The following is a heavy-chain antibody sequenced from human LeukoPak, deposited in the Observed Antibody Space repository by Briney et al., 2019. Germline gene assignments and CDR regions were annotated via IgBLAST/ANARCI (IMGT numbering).Heavy chain of an antibody. CDR1: GFTFSKYW. CDR3: ASYSGLTRSFDN. V-gene: IGHV3-7*02. CDR2: IKHDGSEK. D-gene: IGHD3-10*01. Sequence: GGSLRLSCAASGFTFSKYWMTWVRQAAGRGPEWVSSIKHDGSEKYCVDSVKGRFTISRDNAKNSLYLQMNSLRAEDTAVYYCASYSGLTRSFDNWGQGTLVTVTS. J-gene: IGHJ4*02.